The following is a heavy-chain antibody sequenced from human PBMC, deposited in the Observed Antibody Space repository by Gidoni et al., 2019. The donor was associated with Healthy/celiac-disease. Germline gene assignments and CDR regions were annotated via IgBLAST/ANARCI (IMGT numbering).Heavy chain of an antibody. V-gene: IGHV1-69*01. CDR2: IIPIFGTA. J-gene: IGHJ4*02. CDR3: ASFLDYGDYVFDY. D-gene: IGHD4-17*01. Sequence: IIPIFGTANYAQKFQGRVTITADESTSTAYMELSSLRSEDTAVYYCASFLDYGDYVFDYWGQGTLVTVSS.